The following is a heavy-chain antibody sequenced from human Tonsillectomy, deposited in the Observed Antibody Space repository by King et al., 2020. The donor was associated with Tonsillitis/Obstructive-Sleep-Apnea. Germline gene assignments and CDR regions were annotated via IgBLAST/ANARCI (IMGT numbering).Heavy chain of an antibody. Sequence: EQLVQSGGGLVQPGGSLRLSCAASGFTFSSYEMNWVRQAPGKGLEWVSYISSSGSTIYYADSVKGRFTISRDNAKNSLYLQMNSLRAEDTAVYYCARGSPYYYDSSGYSFDYWGQGTLVTVSS. CDR3: ARGSPYYYDSSGYSFDY. CDR2: ISSSGSTI. V-gene: IGHV3-48*03. CDR1: GFTFSSYE. D-gene: IGHD3-22*01. J-gene: IGHJ4*02.